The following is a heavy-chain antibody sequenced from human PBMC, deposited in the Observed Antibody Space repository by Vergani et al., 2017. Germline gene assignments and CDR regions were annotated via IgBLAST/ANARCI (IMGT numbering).Heavy chain of an antibody. V-gene: IGHV3-21*01. J-gene: IGHJ5*02. D-gene: IGHD1-14*01. CDR2: IKFPPGEI. CDR3: ARDLRLLYNRFDP. CDR1: GYNFPSFT. Sequence: EAYLVQSGGGLVTPGGSLRLSCAASGYNFPSFTMNWVRQAPGRGLEWISSIKFPPGEIFYADSVKGRFTISRDNSKSTMYLQMNSLRDEDTGVYYCARDLRLLYNRFDPWGQGTLVTVSS.